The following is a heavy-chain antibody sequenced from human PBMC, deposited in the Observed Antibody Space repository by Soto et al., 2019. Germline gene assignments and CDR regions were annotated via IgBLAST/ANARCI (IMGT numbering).Heavy chain of an antibody. CDR2: IIPMFDTP. Sequence: QVQLVQSGAEVKKPGSSVKVSCKASGGTFSSDSFSWVRQAPGQGLEWMGGIIPMFDTPIYAQKFQDRVTITADESTSTAYMQLSSLRSGDTAVYHCARSGGLDRDFNYWGQGSLVTVSS. CDR1: GGTFSSDS. D-gene: IGHD2-15*01. J-gene: IGHJ4*02. CDR3: ARSGGLDRDFNY. V-gene: IGHV1-69*12.